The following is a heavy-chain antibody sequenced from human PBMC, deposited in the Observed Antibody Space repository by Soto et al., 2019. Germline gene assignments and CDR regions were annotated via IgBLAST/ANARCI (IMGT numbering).Heavy chain of an antibody. CDR1: GFTFSSYG. J-gene: IGHJ4*02. CDR2: ISYDGSNK. V-gene: IGHV3-30*18. Sequence: ESGGGVVQPGRSLRLSCAASGFTFSSYGMHWVRQAPGKGLEWVAVISYDGSNKYYADSVKGRFTISRDNSKNTLYLQMNSLRAEDTAVYYCAKDSGFPTYFDYWGQGTLVTVSS. CDR3: AKDSGFPTYFDY. D-gene: IGHD6-19*01.